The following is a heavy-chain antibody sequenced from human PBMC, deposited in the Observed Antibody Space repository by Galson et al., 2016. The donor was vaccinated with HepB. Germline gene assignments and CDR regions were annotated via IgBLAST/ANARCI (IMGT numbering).Heavy chain of an antibody. J-gene: IGHJ3*01. V-gene: IGHV1-69*05. CDR2: IIPIFVTP. CDR3: ARGGILAVAMWAFDV. D-gene: IGHD6-19*01. CDR1: GGSFTDYA. Sequence: SVKVSCKASGGSFTDYAISWVRQAPGQGLEWMGGIIPIFVTPNYAQKFQDRITLTTDESTTTAYLELTSLKSEDTAVYYCARGGILAVAMWAFDVWGHGTMVTVSS.